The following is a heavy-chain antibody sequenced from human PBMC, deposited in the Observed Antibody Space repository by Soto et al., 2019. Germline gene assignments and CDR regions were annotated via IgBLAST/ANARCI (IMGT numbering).Heavy chain of an antibody. CDR2: IIPIFGTA. D-gene: IGHD2-15*01. CDR3: ARGICSGGSCYHNWFDP. Sequence: GASVKVSCKASRVTFRSYAISWGRQAPGEGLEWMGGIIPIFGTANYAQKFQGRVTITADESTSTAYMELSSLRSEDTVVYYCARGICSGGSCYHNWFDPWGQGTLVTVSS. J-gene: IGHJ5*02. CDR1: RVTFRSYA. V-gene: IGHV1-69*13.